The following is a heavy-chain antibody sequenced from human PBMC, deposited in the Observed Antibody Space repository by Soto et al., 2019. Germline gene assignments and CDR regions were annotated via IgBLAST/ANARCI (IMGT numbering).Heavy chain of an antibody. CDR1: GFTFSGYA. CDR3: AKDRFVNY. V-gene: IGHV3-23*01. Sequence: GGSLRLSCAASGFTFSGYAMSWVRQAPGEGLEWVSAVSRSGDNTYHADSVKGRFTISRDNSKNTLYLQMNSLRVEDTAVYYSAKDRFVNYWGQGALVTVSS. D-gene: IGHD3-3*01. CDR2: VSRSGDNT. J-gene: IGHJ4*02.